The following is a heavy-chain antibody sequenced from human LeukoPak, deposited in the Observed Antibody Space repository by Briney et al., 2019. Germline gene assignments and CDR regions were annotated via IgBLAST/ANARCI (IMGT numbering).Heavy chain of an antibody. CDR1: GGSFSGYY. CDR3: ARAAGATHFDY. Sequence: PSETLSLTCAVYGGSFSGYYWSWIRQPPGKGLEWIGEINHSGSTNYNPSLKSRATISVDTSKNQFSLKLSSVTAADTAVYYCARAAGATHFDYWGQGTLVTVSS. CDR2: INHSGST. J-gene: IGHJ4*02. V-gene: IGHV4-34*01. D-gene: IGHD1-26*01.